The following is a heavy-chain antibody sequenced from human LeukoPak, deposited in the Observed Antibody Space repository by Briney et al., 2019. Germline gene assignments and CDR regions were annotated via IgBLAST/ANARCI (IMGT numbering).Heavy chain of an antibody. Sequence: PSETLSLTCTVSGGSIITSNYYWGWIRQPPGKDLEWIASIYYRGSTFYNPSLKSRVTISVDTSKNQFSLRLTSVTAADSAVYYCASRSTPIAAAGYFDYWGQGTLVIASS. J-gene: IGHJ4*02. V-gene: IGHV4-39*01. CDR3: ASRSTPIAAAGYFDY. CDR2: IYYRGST. CDR1: GGSIITSNYY. D-gene: IGHD6-13*01.